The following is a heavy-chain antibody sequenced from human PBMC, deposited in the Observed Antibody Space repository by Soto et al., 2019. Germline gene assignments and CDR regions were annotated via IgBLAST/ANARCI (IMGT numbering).Heavy chain of an antibody. V-gene: IGHV3-23*01. CDR2: FSGSGGST. D-gene: IGHD3-22*01. CDR1: GFTFSNYA. Sequence: EVQLLESGGGLVQPGGSLRLSCAAAGFTFSNYALPWVRQSPGKGLEWVSPFSGSGGSTNYADSVRGRFTISRDNYKNRMFLQMKSLRVEDTAMYLYSSDRSGVEAFCLDVWGQGTTVSVSS. CDR3: SSDRSGVEAFCLDV. J-gene: IGHJ6*02.